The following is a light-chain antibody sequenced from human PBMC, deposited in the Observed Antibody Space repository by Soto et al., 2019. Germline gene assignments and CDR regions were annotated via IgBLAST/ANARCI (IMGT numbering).Light chain of an antibody. CDR2: RAS. J-gene: IGKJ5*01. V-gene: IGKV3-15*01. CDR1: QSVGSL. CDR3: QQYNEWPIT. Sequence: EIVLTQSPATLSVSPGERATLSCRASQSVGSLLAWYQQKPGQAPRLLIYRASSRATGISGSFSGSGSGTEFTLTITILQSEDFAVYYCQQYNEWPITFGQGTRLEIK.